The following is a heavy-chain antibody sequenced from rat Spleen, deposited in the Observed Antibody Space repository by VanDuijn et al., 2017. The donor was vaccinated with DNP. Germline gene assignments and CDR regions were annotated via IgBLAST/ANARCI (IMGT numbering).Heavy chain of an antibody. CDR1: GFTFSYYG. J-gene: IGHJ2*01. D-gene: IGHD1-11*01. CDR3: TTDFERGY. Sequence: EVQLVESGGGLVQPVRSLKLSCAASGFTFSYYGMAWVRQAPKKGLEWVASISASGGSTSYRDSVKGRFTISRDNAKSILYLQMDSLRSEDTATFYCTTDFERGYWGQGVMVTVSS. V-gene: IGHV5-19*01. CDR2: ISASGGST.